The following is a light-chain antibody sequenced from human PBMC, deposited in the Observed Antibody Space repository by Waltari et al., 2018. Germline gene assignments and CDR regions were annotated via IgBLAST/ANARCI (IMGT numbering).Light chain of an antibody. V-gene: IGLV2-14*01. CDR1: SSDVGGYNY. Sequence: QSALTQPASVSGSPGQSITISFTGTSSDVGGYNYFSWYQQHPSKVPKLFIFDFSNRPSVVSHRFSGSKSGNTAYLTISGLQAADESDYYCCSFTSRSTWVFGGGTKLTVL. CDR2: DFS. J-gene: IGLJ3*02. CDR3: CSFTSRSTWV.